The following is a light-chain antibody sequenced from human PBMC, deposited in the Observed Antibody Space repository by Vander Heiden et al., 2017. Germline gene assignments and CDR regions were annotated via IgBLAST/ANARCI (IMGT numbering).Light chain of an antibody. Sequence: IQMTQSPSSLSASVGARVTIPCRASQSISSYLNWYQQKPGKAPKLLIYAASSLQRGGPARFSGSGSGTDFTLTISSLQPEDFATYYGQQSYSTPRTFGPGTKVDIK. CDR3: QQSYSTPRT. V-gene: IGKV1-39*01. J-gene: IGKJ3*01. CDR2: AAS. CDR1: QSISSY.